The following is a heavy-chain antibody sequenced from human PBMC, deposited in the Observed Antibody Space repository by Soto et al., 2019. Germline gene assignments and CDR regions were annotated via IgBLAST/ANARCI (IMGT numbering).Heavy chain of an antibody. CDR3: VRQRTSVLTQAYFDY. Sequence: SETLSLTCTVSGGSVSNSNYYWGWIRQSPGKGLEWIGSVYYRGRSYSKSSVKSRVTISVDTSKNQFSLNLNSVTASDTAVYYCVRQRTSVLTQAYFDYWGPGDPAPASS. V-gene: IGHV4-39*01. CDR2: VYYRGRS. J-gene: IGHJ4*02. D-gene: IGHD2-8*01. CDR1: GGSVSNSNYY.